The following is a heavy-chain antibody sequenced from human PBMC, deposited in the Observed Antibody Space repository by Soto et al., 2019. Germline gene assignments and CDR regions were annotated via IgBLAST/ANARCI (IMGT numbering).Heavy chain of an antibody. CDR2: ISGSGGST. J-gene: IGHJ4*02. CDR1: GFTFSIYA. D-gene: IGHD6-13*01. V-gene: IGHV3-23*01. Sequence: EVPLLESGGGLVQPGGSLRRSCAAAGFTFSIYAMSWVRQAPGKGLEWVSAISGSGGSTYYADSVKGRFTISSDTSKNTLYLQMNSLRADDTAVYYCAKATRGGAATLIRDYWGQGTLVTVSS. CDR3: AKATRGGAATLIRDY.